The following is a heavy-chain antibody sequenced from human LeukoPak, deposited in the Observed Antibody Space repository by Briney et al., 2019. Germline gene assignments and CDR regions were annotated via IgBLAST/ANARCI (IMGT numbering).Heavy chain of an antibody. V-gene: IGHV3-7*01. D-gene: IGHD1-26*01. CDR2: IKEDGSEK. CDR3: ARGGPTVGTDY. CDR1: GFTFRNYW. Sequence: GGSLRLSCAGSGFTFRNYWTNWVRQAPGKGLEWVANIKEDGSEKYYVDSVKGRFTVSRDNAKNSLYLQINSLRADDTAVYYCARGGPTVGTDYWGQGTLVTVSS. J-gene: IGHJ4*02.